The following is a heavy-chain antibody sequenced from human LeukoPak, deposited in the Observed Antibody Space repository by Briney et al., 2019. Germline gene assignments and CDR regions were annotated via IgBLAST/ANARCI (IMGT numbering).Heavy chain of an antibody. CDR1: GFTFSSSW. V-gene: IGHV3-74*01. J-gene: IGHJ4*02. CDR2: ITPDGSGT. Sequence: GGSLRLSCAASGFTFSSSWIHWVRQAPGKGLVWVSRITPDGSGTDYADSAKGRFTISRDNAKNTLYLQMNSLGVEDTAVYYCVRCGYSSGWYRNWGQGTLVTVSS. CDR3: VRCGYSSGWYRN. D-gene: IGHD6-19*01.